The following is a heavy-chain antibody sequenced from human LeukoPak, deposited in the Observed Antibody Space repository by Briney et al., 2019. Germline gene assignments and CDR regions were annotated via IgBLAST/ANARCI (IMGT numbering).Heavy chain of an antibody. CDR3: ARHKAYSSAWYGAFDI. D-gene: IGHD6-19*01. CDR2: IYYNGNT. J-gene: IGHJ3*02. Sequence: SETLSLTCTVSGGSISSYYWSWIRQPPGKGLEWIGYIYYNGNTNYNPSLKSRVTISVDTSKNQFSLKLSSVTAADTAVYYCARHKAYSSAWYGAFDICDQGTMGTVSS. CDR1: GGSISSYY. V-gene: IGHV4-59*08.